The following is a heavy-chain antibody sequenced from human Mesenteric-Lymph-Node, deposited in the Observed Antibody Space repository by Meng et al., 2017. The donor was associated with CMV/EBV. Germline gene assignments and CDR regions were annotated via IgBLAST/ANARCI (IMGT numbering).Heavy chain of an antibody. V-gene: IGHV5-51*01. CDR2: IYLGDSDT. CDR3: AKSHVDYASYFDY. D-gene: IGHD4-17*01. J-gene: IGHJ4*02. CDR1: GYSYTNYW. Sequence: KASGYSYTNYWIGWVRKMTGKGLEWRGIIYLGDSDTRYSPSLQGQVTISADRSISTAYLQWSSLKASDTAMYFCAKSHVDYASYFDYWGQGTLVTVSS.